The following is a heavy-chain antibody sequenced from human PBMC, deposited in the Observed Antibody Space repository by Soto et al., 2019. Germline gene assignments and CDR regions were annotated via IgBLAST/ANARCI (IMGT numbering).Heavy chain of an antibody. CDR3: ARELGRASWSQKYYYYGMDV. CDR2: INPNSGGT. CDR1: GYTFTGYY. Sequence: ASVKVSCKASGYTFTGYYMHWVRQAPGQVLEWMGWINPNSGGTNYAQKFQGWVTMTRDTSISTAYMELSRLRSDDTAVYYCARELGRASWSQKYYYYGMDVWGQETTVTVSS. V-gene: IGHV1-2*04. D-gene: IGHD6-13*01. J-gene: IGHJ6*02.